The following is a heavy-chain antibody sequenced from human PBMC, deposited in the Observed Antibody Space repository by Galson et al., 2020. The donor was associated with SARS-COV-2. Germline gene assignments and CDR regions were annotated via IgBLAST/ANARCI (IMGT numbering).Heavy chain of an antibody. CDR3: AHSRITMVRGWFDP. D-gene: IGHD3-10*01. V-gene: IGHV2-5*02. CDR2: LYWDDDK. J-gene: IGHJ5*02. Sequence: SGPTLVKPPQTLTLTCTFSGFSLSTSGVGVGWIRQPPGKALEWLALLYWDDDKRYSPSLKSRLTITKDTSKNQVVLTMTNMDPVDTATYYCAHSRITMVRGWFDPWGQGTLVTVSS. CDR1: GFSLSTSGVG.